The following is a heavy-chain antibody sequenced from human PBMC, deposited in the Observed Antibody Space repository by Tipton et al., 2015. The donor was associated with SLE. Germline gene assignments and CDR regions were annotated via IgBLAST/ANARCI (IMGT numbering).Heavy chain of an antibody. J-gene: IGHJ3*02. V-gene: IGHV3-73*01. Sequence: SLRLSCAASGFSFSDSAMHWVRQASGKGLEWVGRIRDKANNYATAYGASVKGRFIISRDDSKKTAYLQMNSLKTDDTAAYYCTRHISVAGPTSAFDIWGQGTMVTVSS. CDR3: TRHISVAGPTSAFDI. D-gene: IGHD6-19*01. CDR1: GFSFSDSA. CDR2: IRDKANNYAT.